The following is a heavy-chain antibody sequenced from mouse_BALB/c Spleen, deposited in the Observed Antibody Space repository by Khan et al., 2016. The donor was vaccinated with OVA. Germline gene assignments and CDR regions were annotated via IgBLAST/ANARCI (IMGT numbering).Heavy chain of an antibody. CDR1: GFTFSSFG. CDR3: TRSMISTWYFDV. V-gene: IGHV5-17*02. D-gene: IGHD2-4*01. CDR2: VSSGSATS. Sequence: EVELVESGGGLVQPGGSRKLSCAASGFTFSSFGMHWVRQAPEKGLEWVAYVSSGSATSYYADTVKGRFTISRDNPKNTLFLHMTSLRSEDTAMYYCTRSMISTWYFDVWGAGTTVTVSS. J-gene: IGHJ1*01.